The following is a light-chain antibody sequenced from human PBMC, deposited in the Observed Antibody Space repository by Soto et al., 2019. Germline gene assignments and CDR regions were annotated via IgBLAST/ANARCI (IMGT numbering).Light chain of an antibody. CDR1: NSDIGGYSY. CDR3: TSYTSRSTLGV. J-gene: IGLJ2*01. V-gene: IGLV2-14*03. CDR2: DVS. Sequence: QSALTQPASVSGSPGQSITISCTGSNSDIGGYSYVSWYQQHPGKAPKLMIYDVSHRPSGVSYRFSGSKSGNTASLTISGLQAEDEADYYCTSYTSRSTLGVFGGGTKVTVL.